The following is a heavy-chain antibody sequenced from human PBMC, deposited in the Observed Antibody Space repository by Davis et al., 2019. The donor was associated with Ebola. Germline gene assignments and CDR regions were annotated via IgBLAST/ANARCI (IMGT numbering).Heavy chain of an antibody. CDR3: ARLHCSSTSCPTV. Sequence: SSVQVSCKASGYTFTSYGISWVRQAPGQGLEWMGGIIPIFGTANYAQKFQGRATITADESTSTVYMELSSLRSEDTAVYYCARLHCSSTSCPTVWGQGTLVTVSS. CDR2: IIPIFGTA. D-gene: IGHD2-2*01. J-gene: IGHJ4*02. V-gene: IGHV1-69*13. CDR1: GYTFTSYG.